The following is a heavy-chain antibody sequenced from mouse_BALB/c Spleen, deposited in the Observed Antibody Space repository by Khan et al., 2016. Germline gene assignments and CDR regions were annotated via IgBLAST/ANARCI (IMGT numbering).Heavy chain of an antibody. V-gene: IGHV1-9*01. Sequence: QVQLKESGAELMKPGASVKISCKATGYTFSSYWIEWVKQRPGHGLEWIGEILPGSGSTNYHEKFRGKATFTADTSSNTAYMQLSSLTSEDSAVHYCARTDRRGYFDYWGQGTTLTVSS. J-gene: IGHJ2*01. CDR3: ARTDRRGYFDY. CDR2: ILPGSGST. CDR1: GYTFSSYW.